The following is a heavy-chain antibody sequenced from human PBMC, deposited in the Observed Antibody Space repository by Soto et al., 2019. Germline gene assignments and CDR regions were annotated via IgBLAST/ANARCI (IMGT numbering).Heavy chain of an antibody. V-gene: IGHV3-15*01. D-gene: IGHD3-3*01. CDR3: TTVDHDFWSGYYMDY. CDR2: IKSKTDGGTT. Sequence: GGSLRLSCAASGFTFSNAWMSWVRQAPGKGLEWVGRIKSKTDGGTTDYAAPVKGRFTISRDDSKNTLYLQMNSLKTEDTAVYYFTTVDHDFWSGYYMDYWGQETLVTVSS. J-gene: IGHJ4*02. CDR1: GFTFSNAW.